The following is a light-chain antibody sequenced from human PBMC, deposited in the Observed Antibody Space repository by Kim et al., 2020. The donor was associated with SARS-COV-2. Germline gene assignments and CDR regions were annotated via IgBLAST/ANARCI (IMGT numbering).Light chain of an antibody. V-gene: IGLV2-14*01. Sequence: QSALTQPASVSGSPGQSIILSCAGTSSDIGDNRFVSWYQQSPGKVPKLIIYDISQRPSGVSHRFSGSKSGNTASLTISGLQAEDEDVYYCSAYYRMNVYVFGSGTKVTVL. CDR1: SSDIGDNRF. CDR3: SAYYRMNVYV. J-gene: IGLJ1*01. CDR2: DIS.